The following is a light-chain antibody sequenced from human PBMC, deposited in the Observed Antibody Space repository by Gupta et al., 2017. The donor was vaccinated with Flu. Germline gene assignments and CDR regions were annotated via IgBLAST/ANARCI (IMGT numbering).Light chain of an antibody. J-gene: IGLJ2*01. V-gene: IGLV1-44*01. CDR1: SSNIGTNS. Sequence: QSVLTQPPSASGTPGQRVTISCSGRSSNIGTNSVNWYQQFPRTAPRLLIYSNNRRPSGVPDRFSGSKSGTSASLAISGLQSEDEADYYCAALDDSLNGPVFGGGTRVTVL. CDR2: SNN. CDR3: AALDDSLNGPV.